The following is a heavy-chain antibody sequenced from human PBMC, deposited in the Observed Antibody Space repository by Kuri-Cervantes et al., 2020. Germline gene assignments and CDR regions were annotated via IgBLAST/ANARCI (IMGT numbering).Heavy chain of an antibody. Sequence: GGSLRLSCAASGFTFSSYGMHWVRQAPGKGLEWVSVIYSGGSTYYADSVKGRFTISRDNSKNTLYLQMNSLRAEDTAVYYCARDLYCSGGSCLSAWGQGTLVTVSS. CDR2: IYSGGST. V-gene: IGHV3-53*01. CDR3: ARDLYCSGGSCLSA. D-gene: IGHD2-15*01. J-gene: IGHJ4*02. CDR1: GFTFSSYG.